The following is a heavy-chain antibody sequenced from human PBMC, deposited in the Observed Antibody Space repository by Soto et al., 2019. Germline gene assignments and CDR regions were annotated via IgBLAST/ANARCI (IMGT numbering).Heavy chain of an antibody. CDR1: GITFSNYA. CDR3: AKSPSESSARPVDY. V-gene: IGHV3-23*04. Sequence: EVQLVDSGGGLVLPGGSLRISCAASGITFSNYAMSWVRQAPGKGLEWVSGISANGGSTYHADSVQGRFTISRDNSKNTVFLHMSGLRAEDTAVYYCAKSPSESSARPVDYWGQGTLVTVSS. D-gene: IGHD2-2*01. CDR2: ISANGGST. J-gene: IGHJ4*02.